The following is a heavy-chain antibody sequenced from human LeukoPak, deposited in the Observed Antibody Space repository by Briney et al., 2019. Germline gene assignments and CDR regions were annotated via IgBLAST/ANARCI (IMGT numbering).Heavy chain of an antibody. V-gene: IGHV4-59*08. D-gene: IGHD4/OR15-4a*01. J-gene: IGHJ4*02. CDR3: ARQGRYGYGAVDY. Sequence: SETLSLTCTVSGGSISSYYWSWIRQPPRRGLEWIGYIYYTGNTNYNPSLKSRVTISVDTSKNQFSLKLTSVTAADTAVYYCARQGRYGYGAVDYWGQGTLVTVSS. CDR2: IYYTGNT. CDR1: GGSISSYY.